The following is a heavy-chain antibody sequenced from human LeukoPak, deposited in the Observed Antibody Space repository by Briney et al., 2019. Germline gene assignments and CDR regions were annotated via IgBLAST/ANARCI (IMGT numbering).Heavy chain of an antibody. V-gene: IGHV1-18*01. CDR3: ARTRLRSSSWYAYDY. J-gene: IGHJ4*02. CDR2: TSAYNGNT. D-gene: IGHD6-13*01. CDR1: GYTFTSYG. Sequence: ASVKVSCKASGYTFTSYGISWVRQAPGQGLEWMGWTSAYNGNTNYAQKLQGRVTMTTDTSTSTAYMELRSLRSDDTAVYYCARTRLRSSSWYAYDYWGQGTLVTVSS.